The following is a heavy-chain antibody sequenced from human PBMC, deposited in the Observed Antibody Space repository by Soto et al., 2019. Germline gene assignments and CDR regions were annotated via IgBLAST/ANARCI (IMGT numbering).Heavy chain of an antibody. CDR1: GGSISSGGYY. J-gene: IGHJ6*02. D-gene: IGHD3-16*01. V-gene: IGHV4-31*03. Sequence: KSSETLSLTCTVSGGSISSGGYYWSWIRQHPGKGLEWIGYIYYSGSTYYNPSLKSRVTISVDTSKNQFSLKLSSVTAADTAVYYCARDSRGLFGYDYVWGSYRGGGYYGMDVWGQGTTVTVSS. CDR3: ARDSRGLFGYDYVWGSYRGGGYYGMDV. CDR2: IYYSGST.